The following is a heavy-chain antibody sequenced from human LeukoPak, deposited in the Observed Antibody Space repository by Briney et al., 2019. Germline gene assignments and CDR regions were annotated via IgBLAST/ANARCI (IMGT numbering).Heavy chain of an antibody. CDR1: GYTFTGYY. CDR2: VNPNSGDT. Sequence: ASVKVSCKASGYTFTGYYLHWVRQAPGQGLKWMGCVNPNSGDTNYAQKFQGRVTMTRDTSISTAYMELSRLRSDDTAVYYCARDAAAGTFWYFDLWGRGTLVTVSS. V-gene: IGHV1-2*02. J-gene: IGHJ2*01. D-gene: IGHD6-13*01. CDR3: ARDAAAGTFWYFDL.